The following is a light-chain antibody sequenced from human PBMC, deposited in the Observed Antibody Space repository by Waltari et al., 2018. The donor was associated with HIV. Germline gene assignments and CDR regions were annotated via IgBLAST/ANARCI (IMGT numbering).Light chain of an antibody. CDR2: EVA. CDR1: SNDVGRYDL. J-gene: IGLJ3*02. Sequence: QSALTQPASVSGSPGQSLTLSCTVTSNDVGRYDLVSCYPHFPGKPPQRVIFEVAKRPSGVSNRFSGSKSGNTASLTISGLQAEDEAEYYCCSYAGPNPLMFGGGTKVTVL. V-gene: IGLV2-23*02. CDR3: CSYAGPNPLM.